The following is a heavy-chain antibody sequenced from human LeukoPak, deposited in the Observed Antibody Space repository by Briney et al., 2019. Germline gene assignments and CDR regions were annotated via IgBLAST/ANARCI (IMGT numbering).Heavy chain of an antibody. CDR2: IYHSGST. CDR3: ARGGDPNWFDP. D-gene: IGHD2-21*02. CDR1: GGSISSGGYS. J-gene: IGHJ5*02. Sequence: SQTLSLTCAVSGGSISSGGYSWSWIRQPPGKGLEWIGYIYHSGSTYYNPSLKSRVTISVDRSKNQFSLKLSTVTAADTAVYYCARGGDPNWFDPWGQGTLVTVSS. V-gene: IGHV4-30-2*01.